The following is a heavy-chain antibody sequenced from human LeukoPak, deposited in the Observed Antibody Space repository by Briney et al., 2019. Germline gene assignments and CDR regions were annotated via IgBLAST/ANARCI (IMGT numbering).Heavy chain of an antibody. J-gene: IGHJ6*04. Sequence: PGGSLRLSCAASGFIVSANYRSWLRQAPGQGLEWVSVIYTGGSTYYADSVKGRFTISRDNSKNTVYLQMTSLRAEDTAVYYCAKEGDCSTTSCLTGGLAVWGKGTTVTVSS. CDR3: AKEGDCSTTSCLTGGLAV. CDR2: IYTGGST. V-gene: IGHV3-53*01. D-gene: IGHD2-2*01. CDR1: GFIVSANY.